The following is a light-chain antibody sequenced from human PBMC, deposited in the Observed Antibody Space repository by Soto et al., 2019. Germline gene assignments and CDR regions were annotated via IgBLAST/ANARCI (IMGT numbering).Light chain of an antibody. CDR1: QSIHKN. V-gene: IGKV3-15*01. Sequence: ETVMTQSEATLSVSPGERATLSCRASQSIHKNFSWYQQKPGQHPSLLIYVASTRVTRIPTRFSGSWSGTEFTLTINSLQSEDFAVYYWQQYNNFHRTFGQGTKGESK. CDR3: QQYNNFHRT. J-gene: IGKJ1*01. CDR2: VAS.